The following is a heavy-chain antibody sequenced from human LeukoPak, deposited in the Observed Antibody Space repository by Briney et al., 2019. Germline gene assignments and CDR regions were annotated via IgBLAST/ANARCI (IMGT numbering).Heavy chain of an antibody. V-gene: IGHV3-48*01. J-gene: IGHJ3*02. Sequence: TGGSLRLSCAASGFTFSSYSMNWVRQAPGKGLEWVSYISSSSSTIYYADSVKGRFTISRDNAKNSLYLQMNSLRAEDTAVYYCARGPWGLITMIQEGDAFDIWGQGTMVTVSS. CDR2: ISSSSSTI. CDR1: GFTFSSYS. CDR3: ARGPWGLITMIQEGDAFDI. D-gene: IGHD3-22*01.